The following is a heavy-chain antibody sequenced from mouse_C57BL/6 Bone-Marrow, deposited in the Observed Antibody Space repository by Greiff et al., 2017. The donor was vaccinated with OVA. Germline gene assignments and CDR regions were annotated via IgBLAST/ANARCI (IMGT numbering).Heavy chain of an antibody. CDR3: ARRNYDYGGYYAMDY. Sequence: VQLKQSGPELVKPGASVKIPCKASGYTFTDYNMDWVKQSHGKSLEWIGDINPNNGGTIYNQKFKGKATLTVDKSSSTAYMELRSLTSEDTAVYYCARRNYDYGGYYAMDYWGQGTSVTVSS. V-gene: IGHV1-18*01. CDR2: INPNNGGT. D-gene: IGHD2-4*01. J-gene: IGHJ4*01. CDR1: GYTFTDYN.